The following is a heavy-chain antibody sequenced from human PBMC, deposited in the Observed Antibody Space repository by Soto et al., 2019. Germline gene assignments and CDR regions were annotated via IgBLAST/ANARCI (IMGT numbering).Heavy chain of an antibody. Sequence: QVQLQESGPGLVKPSQTLSLTCTVSGGSISSGGYYWSWIRQHPGKGREWIGYIYYRGSTYYKPSLKSRVTIAVDTSKNQFSLKQSSVTGADTAVYYCARVQRVVKASTFDYWGQGTLVTVSS. D-gene: IGHD2-15*01. V-gene: IGHV4-31*03. CDR3: ARVQRVVKASTFDY. J-gene: IGHJ4*02. CDR2: IYYRGST. CDR1: GGSISSGGYY.